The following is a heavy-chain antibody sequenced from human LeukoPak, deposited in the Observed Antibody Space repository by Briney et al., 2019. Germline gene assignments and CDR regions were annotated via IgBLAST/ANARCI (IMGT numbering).Heavy chain of an antibody. Sequence: GASVKVSCKASGHTFTGYYIHWVRQAPGHGLEWMGWINPNNGGTKSTQKFLGRVTMTGDTSINTAYMEVTSLRSDDTAVYYCTRRLGGSSEGYDYWGQGTLVTVSS. CDR3: TRRLGGSSEGYDY. J-gene: IGHJ4*02. CDR2: INPNNGGT. CDR1: GHTFTGYY. V-gene: IGHV1-2*02. D-gene: IGHD1-26*01.